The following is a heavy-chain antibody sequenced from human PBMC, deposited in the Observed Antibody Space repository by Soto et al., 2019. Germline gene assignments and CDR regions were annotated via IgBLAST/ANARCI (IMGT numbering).Heavy chain of an antibody. CDR3: ARYYYDSSGQLDY. D-gene: IGHD3-22*01. CDR1: GYSFNSHW. J-gene: IGHJ4*02. V-gene: IGHV5-51*01. Sequence: EVQLVQSGAEVKKPGESLKISCKGSGYSFNSHWIGWVRQMPGKGLEWMGIIYPGDSHTRYSPSFQGQVTISLDKSISTAYLQWGSLWASDTAMYYCARYYYDSSGQLDYWGQGTLVTVSS. CDR2: IYPGDSHT.